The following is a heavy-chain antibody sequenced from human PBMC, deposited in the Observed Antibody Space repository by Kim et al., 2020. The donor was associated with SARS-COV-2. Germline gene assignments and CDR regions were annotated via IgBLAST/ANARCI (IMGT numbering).Heavy chain of an antibody. CDR2: IIPIFGTA. V-gene: IGHV1-69*13. Sequence: SVKVSCKASGGTFSSYAISWVRQAPGQGLEWMGGIIPIFGTANYAQKFQGRVTITADESTSTAYMELSSLRSEDTAVYYCARDSDIRFGEPNYGMDVWGQGTTVTVSS. J-gene: IGHJ6*02. CDR3: ARDSDIRFGEPNYGMDV. D-gene: IGHD3-10*01. CDR1: GGTFSSYA.